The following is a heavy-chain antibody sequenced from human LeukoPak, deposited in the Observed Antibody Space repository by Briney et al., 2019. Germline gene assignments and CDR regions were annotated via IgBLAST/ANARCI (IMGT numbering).Heavy chain of an antibody. J-gene: IGHJ4*02. CDR2: IYYSGST. D-gene: IGHD6-25*01. CDR3: ARHGPTIAATSFGY. V-gene: IGHV4-59*08. Sequence: KPSETLSLTCTVSGGSISSYYWSWIRQPPGKGLEWIGYIYYSGSTNYNPSLKSRVTMSVDTSKNQFSLKLSSVTAADTAVYYCARHGPTIAATSFGYWGQGTLVTVSS. CDR1: GGSISSYY.